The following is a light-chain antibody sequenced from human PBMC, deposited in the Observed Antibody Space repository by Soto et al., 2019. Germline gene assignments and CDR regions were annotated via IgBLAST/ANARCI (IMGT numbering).Light chain of an antibody. CDR3: LQHNTFPWT. Sequence: DIQMTQSPSSLSASVGDRVTITCRASQDIRSDLAWYQQKPGKAPRRLVFAASSLQTGVPSRFSGDGYATDITLIISSLQSEDFATYYCLQHNTFPWTFGQGTKVEI. CDR2: AAS. V-gene: IGKV1-17*01. J-gene: IGKJ1*01. CDR1: QDIRSD.